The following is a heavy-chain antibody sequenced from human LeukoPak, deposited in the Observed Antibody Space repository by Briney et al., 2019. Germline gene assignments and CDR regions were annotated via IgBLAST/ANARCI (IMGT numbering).Heavy chain of an antibody. Sequence: SETLSLTCAVSGYSISTGYYWGWIRQPPGQGLEWIGTIFHNGITYYHPSLKSRVTISVDTSKNQFSLKLRSVTAADTAVYYCARQRVYYYDSSGAQVSDYWGQGTLVTVSS. CDR3: ARQRVYYYDSSGAQVSDY. D-gene: IGHD3-22*01. V-gene: IGHV4-38-2*01. CDR2: IFHNGIT. J-gene: IGHJ4*02. CDR1: GYSISTGYY.